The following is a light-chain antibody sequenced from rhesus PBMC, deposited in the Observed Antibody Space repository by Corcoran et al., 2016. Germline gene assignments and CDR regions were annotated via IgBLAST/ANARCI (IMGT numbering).Light chain of an antibody. J-gene: IGKJ4*01. Sequence: DIQMTQSPSSLSASVGDTVTITCRASQGISSWLAWYQQKPGQAPKLLIYWASTRESGVPDRFSGSGSGTAFSLTINDLQPDDVARYYCQQFYSSPVTFGGGTKVEIK. CDR1: QGISSW. CDR2: WAS. V-gene: IGKV1S6*01. CDR3: QQFYSSPVT.